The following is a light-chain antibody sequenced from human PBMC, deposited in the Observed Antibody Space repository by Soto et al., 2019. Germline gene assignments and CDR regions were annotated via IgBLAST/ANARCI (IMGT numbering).Light chain of an antibody. CDR3: QQYNNWIT. CDR1: QSVSSN. CDR2: GAS. Sequence: IMMTQSPATLSVTPGERATLSCRASQSVSSNLAWYQQKPGQAPRLLIYGASTRATGIPARFSGSGSGTEFTLTISSLQSEDFAVYYCQQYNNWITFGQGTRLEI. V-gene: IGKV3D-15*01. J-gene: IGKJ5*01.